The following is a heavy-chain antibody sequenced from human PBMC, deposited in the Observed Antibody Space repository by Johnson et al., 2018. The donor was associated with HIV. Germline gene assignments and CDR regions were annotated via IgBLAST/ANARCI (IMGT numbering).Heavy chain of an antibody. CDR1: GFTFSDYF. Sequence: VQLVESGGGLVKPGGSLRLSCGGTGFTFSDYFMSWIRQAPGKGLEWVSVIYSGDTTYYADSVKDRFTISRDNSKNTLYLQMNSLRAEDTAVYYCARKFPDAFDIWGQGTMVTVSS. CDR3: ARKFPDAFDI. V-gene: IGHV3-66*01. CDR2: IYSGDTT. J-gene: IGHJ3*02.